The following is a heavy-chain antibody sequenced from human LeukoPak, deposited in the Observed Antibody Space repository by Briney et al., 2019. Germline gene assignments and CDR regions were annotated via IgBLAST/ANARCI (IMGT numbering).Heavy chain of an antibody. CDR2: INTDNGNT. D-gene: IGHD6-13*01. CDR1: GYTFTNYA. CDR3: ARDKTNTWYGAIDY. V-gene: IGHV1-3*04. J-gene: IGHJ4*02. Sequence: ASVKVSCKASGYTFTNYAIHWVRQAPGQSLEWMGWINTDNGNTNYAQKFQGRVTITRDTSASTAYMELSSLTSADITVYYCARDKTNTWYGAIDYWGQGTLVTVSS.